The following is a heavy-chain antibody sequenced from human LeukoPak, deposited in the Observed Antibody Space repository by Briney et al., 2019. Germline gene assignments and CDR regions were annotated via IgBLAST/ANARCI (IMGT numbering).Heavy chain of an antibody. V-gene: IGHV1-2*02. D-gene: IGHD1-1*01. CDR1: GYTFTGYY. CDR3: ARASRYNWNARFDP. Sequence: ASVKVSCKASGYTFTGYYMHWVRQAPGQGLEWMGWINPNSGGTNYAQKFQGRVTMTRDTSISTAYMELSRPRSDDTAVYYCARASRYNWNARFDPWGQGTLVTVSS. CDR2: INPNSGGT. J-gene: IGHJ5*02.